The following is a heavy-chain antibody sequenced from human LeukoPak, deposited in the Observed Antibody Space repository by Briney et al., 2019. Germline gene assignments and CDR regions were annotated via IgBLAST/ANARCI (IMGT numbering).Heavy chain of an antibody. D-gene: IGHD1/OR15-1a*01. V-gene: IGHV4-38-2*02. J-gene: IGHJ4*02. CDR1: GYSITSGSF. CDR3: GRVGVEGGRAKNSGITRFDH. Sequence: SETLSLTCTVSGYSITSGSFWAWIRQPPGKGLEYLGIIYHRGGTHYNPSLKSRVTMSVETSNNQFFLTLTSVTAADTAVYYFGRVGVEGGRAKNSGITRFDHWGQGTLVTVSS. CDR2: IYHRGGT.